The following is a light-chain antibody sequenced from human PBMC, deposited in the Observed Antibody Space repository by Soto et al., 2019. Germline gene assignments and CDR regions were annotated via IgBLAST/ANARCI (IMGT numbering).Light chain of an antibody. CDR2: GAS. CDR3: QQYGSSPRT. Sequence: EIVLTQSPGTLSLSPGERATLSCRASQSVSRSYLAWYQQKPGQAPRLLIYGASSRATGIPDRFSGSGAGKDFTLTISRLEPEDFAVYYCQQYGSSPRTFGQGTKLEIK. J-gene: IGKJ2*01. V-gene: IGKV3-20*01. CDR1: QSVSRSY.